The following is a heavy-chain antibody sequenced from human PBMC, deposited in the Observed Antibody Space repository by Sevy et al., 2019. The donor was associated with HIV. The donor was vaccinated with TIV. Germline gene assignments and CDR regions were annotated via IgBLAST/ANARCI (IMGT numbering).Heavy chain of an antibody. V-gene: IGHV1-18*01. D-gene: IGHD2-2*01. J-gene: IGHJ5*02. CDR1: GYTFTSYG. Sequence: ASVKVSCKASGYTFTSYGISWVRQAPGQGLEWMGWISAYNGNTNYAQKLQGRVTMTTDTSTSTAYMELRSLRSDDTAVYYWAGGPIVVVPAAMGGGFDPWGQGTLVTVSS. CDR2: ISAYNGNT. CDR3: AGGPIVVVPAAMGGGFDP.